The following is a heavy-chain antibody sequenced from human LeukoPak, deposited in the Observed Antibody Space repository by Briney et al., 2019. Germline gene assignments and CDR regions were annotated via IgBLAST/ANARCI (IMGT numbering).Heavy chain of an antibody. CDR3: ARDYLCAFDI. J-gene: IGHJ3*02. V-gene: IGHV3-74*01. CDR2: INTDGSST. CDR1: GFTFSSYG. Sequence: GGSLKLSCAASGFTFSSYGMHWVRQGPGKGLVWVSRINTDGSSTSNADSVKGRFTISRDNAKNTLYLQMNSLRAEDTAVYYCARDYLCAFDIWGQGTMVTVSS. D-gene: IGHD5-12*01.